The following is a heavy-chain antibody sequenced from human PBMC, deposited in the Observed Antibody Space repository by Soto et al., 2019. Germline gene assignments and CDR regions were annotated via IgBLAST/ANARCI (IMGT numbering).Heavy chain of an antibody. CDR3: ARDDYGSGSAAMDV. D-gene: IGHD3-10*01. Sequence: GGSLRLSCAASGFTFSSYAMSWVRQAPGKGLEWVSAISGSGGSTYYADSVKGRFTISRDNAKNSLYLQMNSLRAEDTAVYYCARDDYGSGSAAMDVWGKGTTVTVSS. CDR2: ISGSGGST. J-gene: IGHJ6*03. CDR1: GFTFSSYA. V-gene: IGHV3-23*01.